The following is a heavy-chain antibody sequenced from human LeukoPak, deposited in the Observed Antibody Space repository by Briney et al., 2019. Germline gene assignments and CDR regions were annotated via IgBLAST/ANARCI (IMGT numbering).Heavy chain of an antibody. CDR3: ARALTYYDFWSGRTGDYYYGMDV. V-gene: IGHV4-59*01. J-gene: IGHJ6*02. CDR2: IYYSGST. CDR1: GGSISSYY. D-gene: IGHD3-3*01. Sequence: SETLSLTCTVSGGSISSYYWSWIRQPPGKGLEWIGYIYYSGSTNYNPFLKSRVTISVDTSKNQFPLKLSSVTAADTAVYYCARALTYYDFWSGRTGDYYYGMDVWGQGTTVTVSS.